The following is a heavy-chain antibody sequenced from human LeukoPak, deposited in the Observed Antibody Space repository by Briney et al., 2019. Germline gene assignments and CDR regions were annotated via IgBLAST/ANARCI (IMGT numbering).Heavy chain of an antibody. CDR3: ASGWNYGYFDY. D-gene: IGHD1-7*01. V-gene: IGHV3-7*01. CDR1: GFTFSSYW. J-gene: IGHJ4*02. CDR2: IKQDGSEK. Sequence: PGGSLRLSCAASGFTFSSYWMSWVRQAPGKGLGWVANIKQDGSEKYYVDSVKGRFTISRDNAKNSLYLQMNSLRAEDTAVYYCASGWNYGYFDYWGQGTLVTVSS.